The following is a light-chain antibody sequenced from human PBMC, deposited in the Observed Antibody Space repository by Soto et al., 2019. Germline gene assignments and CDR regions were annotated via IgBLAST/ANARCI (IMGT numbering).Light chain of an antibody. Sequence: QSVLTQPPSASGTPGQRVTISCSGSSSNIGSNTVNWYQQLPGTAPKLLIYNNNQRPSGVPDRFSGSKSGTSASLAISGLQSEYEADYYCAAWDDSLNALVFGTGTNLTVL. CDR1: SSNIGSNT. CDR3: AAWDDSLNALV. CDR2: NNN. V-gene: IGLV1-44*01. J-gene: IGLJ1*01.